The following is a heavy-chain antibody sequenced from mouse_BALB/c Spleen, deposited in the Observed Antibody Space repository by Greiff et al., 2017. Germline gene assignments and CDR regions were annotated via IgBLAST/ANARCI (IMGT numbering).Heavy chain of an antibody. CDR1: GFTFSSYA. CDR2: ISSGGST. Sequence: EVKLMESGGGLVKPGGSLKLSCAASGFTFSSYAMSWVRQTPEKRLEWVASISSGGSTYYPDSVKGRFTISRDNARNILYLQMSSLRSEDTAMYYCAREGTTVDYWYFDVWGAGTTVTVSS. D-gene: IGHD1-1*01. CDR3: AREGTTVDYWYFDV. V-gene: IGHV5-6-5*01. J-gene: IGHJ1*01.